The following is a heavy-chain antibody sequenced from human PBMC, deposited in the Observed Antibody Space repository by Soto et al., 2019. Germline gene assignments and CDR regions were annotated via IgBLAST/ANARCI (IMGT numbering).Heavy chain of an antibody. J-gene: IGHJ6*02. CDR3: ARHTGKHFDSPHDYYYGTDV. CDR1: GYTFTSYW. CDR2: MFPGDSDT. D-gene: IGHD3-3*02. Sequence: GESLKISCKGSGYTFTSYWIGWVRQMPGKGLEWMGIMFPGDSDTRYSPSFEGQVTISADKSTSTAYLQWRSLKASDTAMYYCARHTGKHFDSPHDYYYGTDVWGQGTPVTVSS. V-gene: IGHV5-51*01.